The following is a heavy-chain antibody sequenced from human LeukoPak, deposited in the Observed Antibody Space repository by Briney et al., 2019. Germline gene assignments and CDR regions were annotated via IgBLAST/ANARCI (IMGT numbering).Heavy chain of an antibody. CDR1: GGSISSGGYY. J-gene: IGHJ4*02. CDR3: ARVGPAATLDH. Sequence: PSETLSLTCTVSGGSISSGGYYWSWIRQPPGKGLEWIGYIYYSGSTNYNPSLKSRVTISVDTSKNQFSLKLSSVTAADTAVYYCARVGPAATLDHWGQGTLVTVSS. V-gene: IGHV4-61*08. D-gene: IGHD2-2*01. CDR2: IYYSGST.